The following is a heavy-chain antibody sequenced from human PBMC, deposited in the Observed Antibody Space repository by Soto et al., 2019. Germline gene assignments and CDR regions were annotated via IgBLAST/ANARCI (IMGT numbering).Heavy chain of an antibody. CDR2: ISSSTSHT. V-gene: IGHV3-11*05. CDR1: GFTFSPYY. J-gene: IGHJ4*02. Sequence: PGGSLRLSCAASGFTFSPYYMSWVRQAPGKGLEWVSYISSSTSHTNYADSVKGRFTISRDNAKNSLFLQMNSLRAEDTAVYYCARGRGAAADYFDFWGQGTLVTVSS. D-gene: IGHD6-13*01. CDR3: ARGRGAAADYFDF.